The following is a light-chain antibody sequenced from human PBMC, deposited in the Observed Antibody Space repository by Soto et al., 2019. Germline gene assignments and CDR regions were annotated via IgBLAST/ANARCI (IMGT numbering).Light chain of an antibody. J-gene: IGKJ3*01. Sequence: DIQMTQSPPSLSASVGDRVTITCRASQDIRNFVAWYQQKPGKAPKLLIYAASTLQSGVPSRFSGSGSGTDFTLTINSLQPKDVATYSCQKYSSVPVFGPGTKVEIK. CDR1: QDIRNF. CDR3: QKYSSVPV. CDR2: AAS. V-gene: IGKV1-27*01.